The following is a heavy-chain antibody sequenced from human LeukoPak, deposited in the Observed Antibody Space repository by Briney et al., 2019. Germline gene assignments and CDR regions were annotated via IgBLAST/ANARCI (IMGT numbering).Heavy chain of an antibody. CDR3: ARGRYGFLYYYYYMDV. J-gene: IGHJ6*03. D-gene: IGHD4-17*01. CDR2: ISAYNGNT. Sequence: GASVKVSCKASGYTFTSYGISWVRQAPGQGLEWMGWISAYNGNTNYAQKLQGRVTMTTDTSTSTAYMELRSLRSDDTAVYYCARGRYGFLYYYYYMDVWGKGTTVTVSS. CDR1: GYTFTSYG. V-gene: IGHV1-18*01.